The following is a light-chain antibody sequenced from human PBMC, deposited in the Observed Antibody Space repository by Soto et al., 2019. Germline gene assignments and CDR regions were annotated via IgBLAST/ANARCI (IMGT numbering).Light chain of an antibody. V-gene: IGLV2-14*01. CDR2: EVS. Sequence: QSALTQPASVSGSPGQSITISCTGTTSDIGTYSYVSWYQQHAGKAPKLIIYEVSHRPSGVSNRFSGSKSSSTASLTISGLQAEDEAHYYCCSSTGISTLRFATGTKVTVL. CDR1: TSDIGTYSY. J-gene: IGLJ1*01. CDR3: CSSTGISTLR.